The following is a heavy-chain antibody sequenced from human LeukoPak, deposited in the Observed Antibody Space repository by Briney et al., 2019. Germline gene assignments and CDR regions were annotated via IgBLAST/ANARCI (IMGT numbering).Heavy chain of an antibody. V-gene: IGHV3-21*01. CDR1: GFTFSTYN. CDR3: ARDYVWGSSESDY. J-gene: IGHJ4*02. CDR2: ITSSSSYA. D-gene: IGHD7-27*01. Sequence: GGSLRLSCEASGFTFSTYNMNWVRQAPGKRLEWVSSITSSSSYAFYADSVKGRFTISRDNAKSSLYLQMSSLRVEDTAIYYCARDYVWGSSESDYWGQGTLVTVSS.